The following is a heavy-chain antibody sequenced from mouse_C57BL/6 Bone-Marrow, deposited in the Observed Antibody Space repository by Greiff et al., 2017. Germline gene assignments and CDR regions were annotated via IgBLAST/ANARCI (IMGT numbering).Heavy chain of an antibody. D-gene: IGHD2-12*01. J-gene: IGHJ1*03. CDR2: IYSGLGST. CDR3: ATDSWYFDV. V-gene: IGHV1-55*01. CDR1: GYTLTCYW. Sequence: VQLQQPGAELVKSGASVKMSCKASGYTLTCYWLPWVKQRPGQGLEWIGDIYSGLGSTNYNGKFKSKATLTVDTSSSTAYMQLSSLTSEDSAVYYCATDSWYFDVWGTGTTVTVAS.